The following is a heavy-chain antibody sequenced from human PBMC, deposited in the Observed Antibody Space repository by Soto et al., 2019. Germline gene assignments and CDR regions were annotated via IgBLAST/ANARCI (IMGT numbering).Heavy chain of an antibody. D-gene: IGHD2-15*01. CDR2: RYYSEST. CDR1: GGSITTGGYY. Sequence: KTSETLSLTCTVSGGSITTGGYYWSWIRQLPGKGLEWIGHRYYSESTHYNPSLKSRVSISLDTSKNQFSLKLSFVTAADTAMYYCARTECSGGSCYSWSLDYWGQGTPVTVSS. J-gene: IGHJ4*02. CDR3: ARTECSGGSCYSWSLDY. V-gene: IGHV4-31*03.